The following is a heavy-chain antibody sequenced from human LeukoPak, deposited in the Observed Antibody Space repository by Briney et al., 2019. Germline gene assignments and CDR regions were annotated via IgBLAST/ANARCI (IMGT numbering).Heavy chain of an antibody. D-gene: IGHD4-17*01. J-gene: IGHJ4*02. CDR2: IYHSGST. Sequence: PSETLSLTCTVSGYSISSGYYWGRIRQPPGKGLEWIGSIYHSGSTYYNPSLKSRVTISVDTSKNQFSLKLSSVTAADTAVYYCASSDGDLSFDYWGQGTLVTVSS. V-gene: IGHV4-38-2*02. CDR3: ASSDGDLSFDY. CDR1: GYSISSGYY.